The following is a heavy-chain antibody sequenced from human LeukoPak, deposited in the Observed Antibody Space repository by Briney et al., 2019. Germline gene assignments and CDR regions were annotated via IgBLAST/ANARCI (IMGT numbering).Heavy chain of an antibody. J-gene: IGHJ4*02. Sequence: GGSLRLSCAASGFTFSSYGMHWVRQAPGKGLEWVAVIWYDGSNKYYTDSVKGRFTISRDNAKNSLYLQMNSLRAEDTAVYYCARGKLFDSWGQGTLVTVSS. CDR3: ARGKLFDS. CDR1: GFTFSSYG. V-gene: IGHV3-33*01. CDR2: IWYDGSNK.